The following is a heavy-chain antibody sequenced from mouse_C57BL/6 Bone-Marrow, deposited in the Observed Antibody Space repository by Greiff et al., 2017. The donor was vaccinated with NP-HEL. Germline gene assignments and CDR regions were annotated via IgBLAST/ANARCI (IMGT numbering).Heavy chain of an antibody. CDR1: GYTFTSYW. Sequence: QVQLQQSGAELVKPGASVKMSCKASGYTFTSYWITWVKQRPGQGLEWIGDIYPGSGSTNYNEKFKSKATLTVDTSSSTAYMQLSSLTSEDSAVYYCARSLLLLREAMDYWGQGTSVTVSS. CDR2: IYPGSGST. CDR3: ARSLLLLREAMDY. J-gene: IGHJ4*01. V-gene: IGHV1-55*01. D-gene: IGHD1-1*01.